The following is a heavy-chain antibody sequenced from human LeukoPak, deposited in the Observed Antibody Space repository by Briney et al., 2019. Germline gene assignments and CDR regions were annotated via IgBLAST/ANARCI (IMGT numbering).Heavy chain of an antibody. D-gene: IGHD4-17*01. Sequence: GGSLRLSCAASGFTFSSYSMNWVRQAPGKGLEWVSSISSSSSYIYYADSVKGRFTISRDNAKNSPYLQMNGLRAEDTAVYYCAGEAYGDYLYYFDYWGQGTLVTVSS. CDR2: ISSSSSYI. CDR3: AGEAYGDYLYYFDY. V-gene: IGHV3-21*01. CDR1: GFTFSSYS. J-gene: IGHJ4*02.